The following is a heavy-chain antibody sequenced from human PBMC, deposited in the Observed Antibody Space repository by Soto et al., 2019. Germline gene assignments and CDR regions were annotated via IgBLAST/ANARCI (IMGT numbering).Heavy chain of an antibody. D-gene: IGHD3-10*01. CDR1: GFTLSNYD. Sequence: EVQLVESGGALVQPGGSLRLSCAASGFTLSNYDMHWVRQATGKGLEWVSAIGPAGDTYYPGSVKGRFTISRENAKNSLYPQMNSLRAGDTAVYYCARSRGADFDYWGQGTLVTVSS. CDR3: ARSRGADFDY. J-gene: IGHJ4*02. V-gene: IGHV3-13*04. CDR2: IGPAGDT.